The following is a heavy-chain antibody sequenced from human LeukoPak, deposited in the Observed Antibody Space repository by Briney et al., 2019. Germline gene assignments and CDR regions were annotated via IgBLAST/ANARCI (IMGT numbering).Heavy chain of an antibody. V-gene: IGHV3-74*01. J-gene: IGHJ4*02. Sequence: GGSLRLSCAASGFTFSSYGMHWVRQAPGKGLVWVSRINSDGSSTSYADSVKGRFTISRDNAKNTLYLQMNSLRAEDTAVYYCARGNSSSWGPPLNDYWGQGTLVTVSS. CDR1: GFTFSSYG. D-gene: IGHD6-6*01. CDR3: ARGNSSSWGPPLNDY. CDR2: INSDGSST.